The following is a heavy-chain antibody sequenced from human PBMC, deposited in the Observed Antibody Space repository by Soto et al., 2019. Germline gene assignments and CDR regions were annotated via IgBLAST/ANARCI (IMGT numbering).Heavy chain of an antibody. CDR3: ARGHYYYAMDV. Sequence: PSETLSLTCAVSVGSWSSGVFSWNWIRQPPGQGLEWIGYISHGGSPHYTPSLRSRVSISVDRSTNVISLNLTSMTPADTAVYFCARGHYYYAMDVWGQGTTVTVSS. J-gene: IGHJ6*02. V-gene: IGHV4-30-2*01. CDR2: ISHGGSP. CDR1: VGSWSSGVFS.